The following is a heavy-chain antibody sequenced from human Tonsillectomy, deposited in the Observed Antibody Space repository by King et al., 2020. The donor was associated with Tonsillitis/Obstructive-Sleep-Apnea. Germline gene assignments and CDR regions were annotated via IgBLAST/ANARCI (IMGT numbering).Heavy chain of an antibody. CDR3: ARGIKYCSSTSCHLNWFDP. CDR2: INYSGST. V-gene: IGHV4-34*01. D-gene: IGHD2-2*01. CDR1: GGSFSGYY. Sequence: VQLQQWGAGLLKPSETLSLTCAVYGGSFSGYYWSWIRQPPGKGLEWIGEINYSGSTNYNPSLKSRVTISLDTSKKHFSLQQSSVTAADTAVYYCARGIKYCSSTSCHLNWFDPWGQGTLVTVSS. J-gene: IGHJ5*02.